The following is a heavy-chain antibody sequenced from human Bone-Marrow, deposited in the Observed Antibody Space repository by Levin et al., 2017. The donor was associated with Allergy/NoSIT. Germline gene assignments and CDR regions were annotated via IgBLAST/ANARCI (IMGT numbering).Heavy chain of an antibody. D-gene: IGHD3-9*01. CDR2: IYYSGST. J-gene: IGHJ4*02. CDR3: ARDQSWLYYFDY. CDR1: GGSISSSSYY. V-gene: IGHV4-39*07. Sequence: SETLSLTCTVSGGSISSSSYYWGWIRQPPGTGLEWIGSIYYSGSTYYNPSLKSRVTISVDTSKNQFSLKLSSVTAADTAVYYCARDQSWLYYFDYWGQGTLVTVSS.